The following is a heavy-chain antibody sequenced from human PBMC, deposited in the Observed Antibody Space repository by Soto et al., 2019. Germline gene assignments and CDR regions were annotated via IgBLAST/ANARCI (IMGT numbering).Heavy chain of an antibody. CDR1: GGSFRGYF. Sequence: KTSETLSLTCAVSGGSFRGYFWSWIRQSPAKGLEWIGEINDSGNTYYNPSFKSRLTISVDTSTSQISLRLTSVTAADSAVYYCQGGDFWGQGTRVTAPQ. J-gene: IGHJ4*02. V-gene: IGHV4-34*01. CDR3: QGGDF. D-gene: IGHD3-16*01. CDR2: INDSGNT.